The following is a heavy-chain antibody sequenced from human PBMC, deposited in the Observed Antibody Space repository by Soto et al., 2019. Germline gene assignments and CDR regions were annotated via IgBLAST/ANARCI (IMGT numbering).Heavy chain of an antibody. CDR2: ISSSGSTI. V-gene: IGHV3-48*04. CDR3: ARVDYYGMDV. Sequence: EVQLVESGGGLVQPGGSLRLSCAASGFTFSSYSMNWVRQAPGKGLEWVSYISSSGSTIYYADSVKGRFTISRDNAKNSLYLQMNSLRAEDTAVYYCARVDYYGMDVWGQGTTVTVSS. CDR1: GFTFSSYS. J-gene: IGHJ6*02.